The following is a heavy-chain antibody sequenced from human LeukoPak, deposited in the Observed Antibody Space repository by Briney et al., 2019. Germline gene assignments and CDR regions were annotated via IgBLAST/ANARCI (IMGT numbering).Heavy chain of an antibody. Sequence: SQTLSLTCIVSGGSISGGGFYWSWLRLHPGKGLVWLAYIYDNGSTYYNPSLKSRLIISIDTSKNQFSLQLSSVTAADTALYFCARGPTLQDAFDIWGQGTLVTVSS. CDR2: IYDNGST. J-gene: IGHJ3*02. D-gene: IGHD2/OR15-2a*01. CDR3: ARGPTLQDAFDI. V-gene: IGHV4-31*03. CDR1: GGSISGGGFY.